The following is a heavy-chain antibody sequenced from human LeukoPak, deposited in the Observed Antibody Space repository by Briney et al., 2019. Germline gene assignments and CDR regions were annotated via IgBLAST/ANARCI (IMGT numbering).Heavy chain of an antibody. Sequence: SETLSLTCTGSGDSISNSSYYWGWIRQPPGKGLEWIGSIHYSGSTYYNPSLKSRVTISVDTSKNQFSLKLSSVTAADTAVYYCATPVGSYYYYYYMDVWGKGTTVTVSS. D-gene: IGHD3-16*01. CDR3: ATPVGSYYYYYYMDV. V-gene: IGHV4-39*01. J-gene: IGHJ6*03. CDR2: IHYSGST. CDR1: GDSISNSSYY.